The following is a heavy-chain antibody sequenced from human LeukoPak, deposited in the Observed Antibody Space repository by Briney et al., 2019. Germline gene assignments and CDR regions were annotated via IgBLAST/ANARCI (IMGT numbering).Heavy chain of an antibody. Sequence: ASVKVSCKTSGYTFTSYGISWVRQAPGQGLEWMAWISAYNGNTNYAQNLQGRFTMTTDTSTTTAYMELRSLRSDDTAFYYCARRTYSSSSSLFDYWGQGTLVTVSS. J-gene: IGHJ4*02. CDR3: ARRTYSSSSSLFDY. CDR1: GYTFTSYG. V-gene: IGHV1-18*01. CDR2: ISAYNGNT. D-gene: IGHD6-6*01.